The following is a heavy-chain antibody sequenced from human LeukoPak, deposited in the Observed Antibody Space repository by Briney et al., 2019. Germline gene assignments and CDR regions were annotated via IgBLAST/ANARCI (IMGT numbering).Heavy chain of an antibody. CDR3: VVWLMDTTIVLDFGY. J-gene: IGHJ4*01. CDR2: IIPIFGTA. Sequence: ASVKVSCKASGGTFSSYAISWVRQAPGQGLGWMGRIIPIFGTANYAQKFQGRVTITTDESTSTAYMELSSLRSEDTAVYYCVVWLMDTTIVLDFGYQGQGIPVS. CDR1: GGTFSSYA. V-gene: IGHV1-69*05. D-gene: IGHD3/OR15-3a*01.